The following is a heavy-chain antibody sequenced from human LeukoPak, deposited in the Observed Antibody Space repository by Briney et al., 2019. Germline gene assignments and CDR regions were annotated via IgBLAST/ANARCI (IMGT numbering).Heavy chain of an antibody. J-gene: IGHJ4*02. V-gene: IGHV1-46*01. CDR1: GYIITTYY. D-gene: IGHD3-3*01. CDR3: ARPYYDFWSGENPLHY. CDR2: INPSDGST. Sequence: AASVKVSCKASGYIITTYYMCWVRQAPGQGLEWMGIINPSDGSTSSPQKFQGRVTMTRDTSTSTVYMELSSLRSEDTAVYYCARPYYDFWSGENPLHYWGQGTLVTVSS.